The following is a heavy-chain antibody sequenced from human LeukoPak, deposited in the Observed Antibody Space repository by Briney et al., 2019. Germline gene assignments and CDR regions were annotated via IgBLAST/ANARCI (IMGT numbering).Heavy chain of an antibody. Sequence: GGALRLSCAASGFTFSSCWMTWVRQAPGKGLEWVANIKQDGNEKYYVDSVKGRFSTSRDNAKNSVYLQMNSLRAEDTAVYYCARLMGERSLFDYWGQGGLVTVSS. CDR2: IKQDGNEK. V-gene: IGHV3-7*02. D-gene: IGHD1-26*01. J-gene: IGHJ4*02. CDR1: GFTFSSCW. CDR3: ARLMGERSLFDY.